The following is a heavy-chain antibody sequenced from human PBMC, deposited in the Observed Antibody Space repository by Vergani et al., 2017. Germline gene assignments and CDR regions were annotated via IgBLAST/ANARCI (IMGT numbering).Heavy chain of an antibody. CDR2: IIPILGIA. J-gene: IGHJ4*02. CDR3: ARVANYDFWSGYYPLDY. V-gene: IGHV1-69*04. Sequence: QVQLVQSGAEVKKPGSSVKVSCKASGGTFSSYAISWVRQAPGQGLEWMGSIIPILGIANYAQKFQGRVTITADKSTSTAYMELSSLRSEDTAVYYCARVANYDFWSGYYPLDYWGQGTLVTVSS. D-gene: IGHD3-3*01. CDR1: GGTFSSYA.